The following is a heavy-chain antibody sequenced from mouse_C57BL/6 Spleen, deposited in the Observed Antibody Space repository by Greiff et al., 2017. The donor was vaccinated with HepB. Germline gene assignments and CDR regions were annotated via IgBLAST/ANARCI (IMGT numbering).Heavy chain of an antibody. V-gene: IGHV1-81*01. CDR1: GYTFTSYG. Sequence: VQLQQSGAELARPGASVKLSCKASGYTFTSYGISWVKQRTGQGIEWIGEIYPRSGNTYYNEKFKGKATLTADKSSSTAYMELRSLTSEDSAVYFCARVITTVVDAMDYWGQGTSVTVSS. D-gene: IGHD1-1*01. CDR3: ARVITTVVDAMDY. CDR2: IYPRSGNT. J-gene: IGHJ4*01.